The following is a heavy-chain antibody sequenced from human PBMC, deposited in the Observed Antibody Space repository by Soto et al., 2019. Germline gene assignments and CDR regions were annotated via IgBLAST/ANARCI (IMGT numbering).Heavy chain of an antibody. V-gene: IGHV4-30-4*01. CDR3: ARDNILGILYGGMDV. D-gene: IGHD3-3*01. CDR2: IYYSGST. CDR1: CGSISSGDYY. J-gene: IGHJ6*02. Sequence: SETLALTCTVSCGSISSGDYYWRWIRQPPGKGLEWIGYIYYSGSTYYNPSLKSRVTISVDTSKNQFSLKLSSVTAADTAVYYCARDNILGILYGGMDVWGQGTTVT.